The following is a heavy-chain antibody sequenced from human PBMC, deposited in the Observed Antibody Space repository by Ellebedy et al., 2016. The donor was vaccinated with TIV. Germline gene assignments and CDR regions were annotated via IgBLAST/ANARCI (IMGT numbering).Heavy chain of an antibody. D-gene: IGHD4-17*01. CDR1: GFTFSDYY. V-gene: IGHV3-23*01. J-gene: IGHJ4*02. CDR3: ARDPVGDSIFDY. Sequence: GGSLRLSXAASGFTFSDYYMSWIRQAPGKGLEWVSGISGSDGRTYYADSVKGRFAVSRDNTENTLYLQMNSLRVEDTAVYYCARDPVGDSIFDYWGQGTVVTVSS. CDR2: ISGSDGRT.